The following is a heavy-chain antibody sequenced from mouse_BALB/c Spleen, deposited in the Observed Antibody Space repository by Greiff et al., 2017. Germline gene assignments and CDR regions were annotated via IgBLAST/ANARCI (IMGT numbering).Heavy chain of an antibody. CDR2: IYPGNSDT. CDR3: TRSEGAWFAY. Sequence: EVQLQQSGAELAKPGASVKMSCKASGYTFTSYWMHWVKQRPGQGLEWIGAIYPGNSDTSYNQKFKGKAKLTAVTSTSTAYMELSSLTNEDSAVYYCTRSEGAWFAYWGQGTLVTVSA. J-gene: IGHJ3*01. CDR1: GYTFTSYW. V-gene: IGHV1-5*01.